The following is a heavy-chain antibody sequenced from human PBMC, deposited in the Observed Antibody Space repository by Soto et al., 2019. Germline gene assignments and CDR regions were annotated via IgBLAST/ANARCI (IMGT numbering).Heavy chain of an antibody. V-gene: IGHV3-15*01. Sequence: GGSLRLSCAASGFTFSNAWMSWVRQAPGKGLEWVGRIKSKTDGGTTDYAAPVKGRFTISRDDSRNTLYLQMNSLKTEGTAVYYCTTDLFWSGPDAFDIWGQGTMVTVSS. CDR3: TTDLFWSGPDAFDI. CDR1: GFTFSNAW. CDR2: IKSKTDGGTT. D-gene: IGHD3-3*01. J-gene: IGHJ3*02.